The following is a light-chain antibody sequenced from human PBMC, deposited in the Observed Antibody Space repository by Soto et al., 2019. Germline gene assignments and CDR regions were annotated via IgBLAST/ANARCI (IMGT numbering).Light chain of an antibody. V-gene: IGKV1-5*01. Sequence: DIQMTQSPSTLSASVGARVTITCRASQSISNWLAWYQQKPGKAPNLLIYDASSLESGVPSRFSGSGSGTVFTLTISSLQPDDFATYYCQQYNSLWTFGQGTKVEIK. CDR3: QQYNSLWT. J-gene: IGKJ1*01. CDR2: DAS. CDR1: QSISNW.